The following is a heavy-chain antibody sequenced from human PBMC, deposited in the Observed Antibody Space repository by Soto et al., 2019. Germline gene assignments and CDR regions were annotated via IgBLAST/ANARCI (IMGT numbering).Heavy chain of an antibody. V-gene: IGHV3-33*01. CDR3: ARAGYASSPYYYGLDV. D-gene: IGHD2-2*01. CDR1: GFTFSAYG. J-gene: IGHJ6*02. CDR2: IYYDGSNK. Sequence: GSLRLSCAASGFTFSAYGMQWVRQVPGKGLEWVAHIYYDGSNKYYADSVKGRFTVSRDNSKNTLYLQMDSLRAEDTAVYYCARAGYASSPYYYGLDVWGQGTTVTVSS.